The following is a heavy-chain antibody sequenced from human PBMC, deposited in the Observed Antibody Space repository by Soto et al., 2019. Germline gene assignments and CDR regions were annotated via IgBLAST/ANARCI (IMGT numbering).Heavy chain of an antibody. V-gene: IGHV3-30-3*01. CDR3: ARVGGGHCSGGSCYSRMYYFDY. D-gene: IGHD2-15*01. Sequence: QVQLVESGGGVVQPGRSLRLSCAASGFTFSSYAMHWVRQAPGQGLEWVAVISYDGSNKYYADSVKGRFTISRDNSKNTLYLQMNSLRAEDTAVYYCARVGGGHCSGGSCYSRMYYFDYWGQGTLGTVSS. CDR1: GFTFSSYA. CDR2: ISYDGSNK. J-gene: IGHJ4*02.